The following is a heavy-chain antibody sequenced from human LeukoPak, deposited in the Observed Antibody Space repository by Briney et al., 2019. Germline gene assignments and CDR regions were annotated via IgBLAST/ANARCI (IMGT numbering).Heavy chain of an antibody. CDR1: GFTFSSYW. CDR2: INSDGSST. D-gene: IGHD3-22*01. CDR3: ARDLTTWTYYYDSSGKYYGMDV. Sequence: GGSLRLSCVASGFTFSSYWMQWVRQDPRKGLVWVSRINSDGSSTSYADSVKGRFTISRDNAKNTLYLQMNSLRAEDTAVYYCARDLTTWTYYYDSSGKYYGMDVWGQGTTVTVSS. J-gene: IGHJ6*02. V-gene: IGHV3-74*01.